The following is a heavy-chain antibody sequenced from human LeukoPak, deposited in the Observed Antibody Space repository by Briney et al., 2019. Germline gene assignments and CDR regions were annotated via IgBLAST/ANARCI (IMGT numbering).Heavy chain of an antibody. CDR3: ARATYCGGDCYSPYWYFDL. V-gene: IGHV3-48*01. CDR2: ISSSSRTI. Sequence: PGGSLRLSCAASGFTFSNYSMNWVRQAPGKGLEWVSYISSSSRTIFYADSVKGRFTISRDIAKNSLYLQMNSLRAEDTAVYYCARATYCGGDCYSPYWYFDLWGRGTLVTVSS. J-gene: IGHJ2*01. CDR1: GFTFSNYS. D-gene: IGHD2-21*02.